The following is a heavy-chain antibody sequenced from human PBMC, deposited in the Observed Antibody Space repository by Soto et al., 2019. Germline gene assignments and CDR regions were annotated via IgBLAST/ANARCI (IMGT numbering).Heavy chain of an antibody. J-gene: IGHJ4*02. CDR3: ARDRAVAVFHTWEGPTDY. CDR2: ISYDGSNK. D-gene: IGHD6-19*01. V-gene: IGHV3-30-3*01. Sequence: QVQLVESGGGVVQPGRSLRLSCAASGFTFSSYAMHWVRQAPGKGLEWVAVISYDGSNKYYADSVKGRFTISRDNSKNTLYLQMNSLRAEDTAVYYCARDRAVAVFHTWEGPTDYWGQGTLVTVSS. CDR1: GFTFSSYA.